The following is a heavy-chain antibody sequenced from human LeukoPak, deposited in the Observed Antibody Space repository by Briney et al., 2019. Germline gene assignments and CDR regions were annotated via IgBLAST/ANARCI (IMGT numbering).Heavy chain of an antibody. CDR1: GGSISSYL. CDR3: ARSYSYAFDI. Sequence: PSETLSLTCTVSGGSISSYLWSWIRQPPGKGLEWIGYIYYSGSTNYNPSLKSRVTISVDTSKNQFSLKLSSVTAADTAVYYCARSYSYAFDIWGQGTMVTVSS. V-gene: IGHV4-59*08. D-gene: IGHD1-26*01. J-gene: IGHJ3*02. CDR2: IYYSGST.